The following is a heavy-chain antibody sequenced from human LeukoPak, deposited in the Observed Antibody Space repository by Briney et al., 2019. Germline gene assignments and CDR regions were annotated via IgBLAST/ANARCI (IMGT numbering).Heavy chain of an antibody. J-gene: IGHJ5*02. CDR1: GGSISSSSYY. CDR3: ARNDYIWGSRRFDP. CDR2: IYYSGST. D-gene: IGHD3-16*01. V-gene: IGHV4-39*01. Sequence: SETLSLTCTVSGGSISSSSYYWGWIRQPPGKGLEWIGSIYYSGSTYYNPSLKSRVTISVDTSKNQFSLKLSSVTAADTAVYYCARNDYIWGSRRFDPWGQGTLVTVSS.